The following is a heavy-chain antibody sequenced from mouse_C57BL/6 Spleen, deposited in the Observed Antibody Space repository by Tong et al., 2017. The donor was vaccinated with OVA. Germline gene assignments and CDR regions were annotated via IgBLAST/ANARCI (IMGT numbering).Heavy chain of an antibody. V-gene: IGHV14-3*02. D-gene: IGHD2-1*01. CDR2: IDPANGNT. CDR1: GFNIKDTY. J-gene: IGHJ1*01. CDR3: ARQGDGNYGYFDV. Sequence: EVQLQESGAELVKPGASVKLSCTASGFNIKDTYMHWVKQRPEQGLEWIGRIDPANGNTKYDPKFQGKATITADTSANTAYLQLSSVTAEDTAVYYCARQGDGNYGYFDVWGAGTTVTVST.